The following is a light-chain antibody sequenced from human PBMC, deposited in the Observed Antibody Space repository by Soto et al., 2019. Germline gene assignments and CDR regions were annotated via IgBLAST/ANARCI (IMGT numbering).Light chain of an antibody. V-gene: IGKV3-11*01. Sequence: EIVMTPSPATLSVSPGERATLSCRASQSVSSYLARYQQKPGQAPRLLIYDASNRATGIPARFSGSGSGTDFTLTISSLEPEDFALYYCQQYGSTPLTFGGGTKVDIK. CDR3: QQYGSTPLT. J-gene: IGKJ4*01. CDR2: DAS. CDR1: QSVSSY.